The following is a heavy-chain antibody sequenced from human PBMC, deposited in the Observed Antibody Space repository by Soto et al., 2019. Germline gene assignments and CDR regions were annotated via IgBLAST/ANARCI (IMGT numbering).Heavy chain of an antibody. J-gene: IGHJ6*02. CDR3: ARAVEQSYYYYGMDV. CDR1: GGTFSSYG. CDR2: IIPIFGTA. V-gene: IGHV1-69*12. Sequence: QVQLVQSGAEVKKPGSSVKVSCKASGGTFSSYGISWVRQAPGQGLEWMGGIIPIFGTANYAQKFQGRVTITADESTSAAYMDLRRLRSEDTAMYYCARAVEQSYYYYGMDVWGQGTTVTVSS.